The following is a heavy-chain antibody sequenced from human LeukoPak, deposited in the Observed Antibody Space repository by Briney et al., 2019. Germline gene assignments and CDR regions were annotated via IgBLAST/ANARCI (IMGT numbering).Heavy chain of an antibody. CDR3: VTEGFTYGFHSCDT. Sequence: GGSLRLSCIASGFTFTNAWMNWVRQAPGKGLEWVGRIKAKTHGGTTDYAAPVNGRFAISRDDSTNTMYLQMNSLKTDDTALYSCVTEGFTYGFHSCDTWGQGTTVSISS. CDR2: IKAKTHGGTT. J-gene: IGHJ3*02. D-gene: IGHD5-18*01. V-gene: IGHV3-15*01. CDR1: GFTFTNAW.